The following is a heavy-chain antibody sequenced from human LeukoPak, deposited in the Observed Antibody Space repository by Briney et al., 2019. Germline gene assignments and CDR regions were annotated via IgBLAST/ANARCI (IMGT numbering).Heavy chain of an antibody. V-gene: IGHV4-34*01. CDR3: ARATVRCWFDP. J-gene: IGHJ5*02. Sequence: SETLSLTCAVYGGSFSGYYWSWIRQPPGKGLEWIREINHSGSTNSNPSLKSRVTISVDTSKNQFSLKLSSVTAADTAVYCCARATVRCWFDPWGQGTLVTVSS. D-gene: IGHD4-17*01. CDR2: INHSGST. CDR1: GGSFSGYY.